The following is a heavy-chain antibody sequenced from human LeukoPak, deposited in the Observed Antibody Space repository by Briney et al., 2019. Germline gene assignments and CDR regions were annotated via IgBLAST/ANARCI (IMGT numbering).Heavy chain of an antibody. J-gene: IGHJ4*02. Sequence: ASVKVSCKASGYTFTSYGISWVRQAPGQGLEWMGWISAYNGNTNYAQKLQGRVTMTTDTSTGTAYMELRSLRSDDTAVYYCARLGIAAAAHYFDYWGQGTLVTVSS. D-gene: IGHD6-13*01. CDR1: GYTFTSYG. CDR2: ISAYNGNT. V-gene: IGHV1-18*01. CDR3: ARLGIAAAAHYFDY.